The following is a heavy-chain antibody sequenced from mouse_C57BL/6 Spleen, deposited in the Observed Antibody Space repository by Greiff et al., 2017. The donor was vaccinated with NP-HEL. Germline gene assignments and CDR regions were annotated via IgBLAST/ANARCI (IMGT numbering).Heavy chain of an antibody. CDR1: GYTFTSYW. CDR3: AIPSLITTVVAPYYYAMDY. V-gene: IGHV1-55*01. D-gene: IGHD1-1*01. Sequence: QVQLQQPGAELVKPGASVKMSCKASGYTFTSYWITWVKQRPGQGLEWIGDIYPGSGSTNYNEKFKSKATLTVDTSSSTAYMQLSSLTSEDSAVYYCAIPSLITTVVAPYYYAMDYWGQGTSVTVSS. CDR2: IYPGSGST. J-gene: IGHJ4*01.